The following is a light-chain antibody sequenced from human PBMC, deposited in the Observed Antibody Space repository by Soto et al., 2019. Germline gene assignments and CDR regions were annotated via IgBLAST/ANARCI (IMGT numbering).Light chain of an antibody. V-gene: IGKV3-20*01. J-gene: IGKJ1*01. CDR3: QQYGSSYPWT. CDR1: QSVSSSY. CDR2: DAS. Sequence: EIGLTQSPGTLSLSPGERATLSFMASQSVSSSYLAWYQQKPGQAPRLLLYDASSRATGIPDRVSGSGSGTDFTLTISRLEPEDFAVYYCQQYGSSYPWTFGQGTKVDI.